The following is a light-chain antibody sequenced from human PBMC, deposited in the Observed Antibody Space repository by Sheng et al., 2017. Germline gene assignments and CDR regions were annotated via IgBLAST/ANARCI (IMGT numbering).Light chain of an antibody. J-gene: IGKJ4*01. CDR3: QQRNNWPPA. V-gene: IGKV3-11*01. CDR1: QSVSSSF. CDR2: DAA. Sequence: EIVLTQSPGTLSLSPGERATLSCRASQSVSSSFLAWYHQKPGQAPRLLVYDAANRATGIPARFSGSGSGTEFTLTISSLEPEDFAVYYCQQRNNWPPAFGGGTKVEIK.